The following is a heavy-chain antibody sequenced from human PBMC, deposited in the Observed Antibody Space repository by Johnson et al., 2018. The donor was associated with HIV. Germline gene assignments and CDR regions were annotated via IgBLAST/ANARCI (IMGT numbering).Heavy chain of an antibody. J-gene: IGHJ3*01. CDR3: AKGSTLWNPRLRDTFDV. V-gene: IGHV3-9*01. CDR1: GFTFDDYA. Sequence: VQLVESGGGLVQPGGSLRLSCTASGFTFDDYAMHWVRQAPGKGLEWVSGISWNSGSIGYADSVKGRFTISRDNAKNSLYLRMDSLRTEDTALYYCAKGSTLWNPRLRDTFDVWGQGTVVSVSS. CDR2: ISWNSGSI. D-gene: IGHD3-16*01.